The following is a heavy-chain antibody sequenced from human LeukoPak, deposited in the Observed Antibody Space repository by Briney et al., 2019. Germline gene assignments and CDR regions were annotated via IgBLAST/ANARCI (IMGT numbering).Heavy chain of an antibody. Sequence: GGSLRLSCAASGFTFSSYWMHWVRQAPGKGLVWVSRINGDGSSTSYADSVKGRFTISRDNAKNTLYLQMNSLRAEDTAVYYCARGSPIQPDYWGQGTLVTVSS. CDR2: INGDGSST. J-gene: IGHJ4*02. V-gene: IGHV3-74*01. CDR3: ARGSPIQPDY. CDR1: GFTFSSYW.